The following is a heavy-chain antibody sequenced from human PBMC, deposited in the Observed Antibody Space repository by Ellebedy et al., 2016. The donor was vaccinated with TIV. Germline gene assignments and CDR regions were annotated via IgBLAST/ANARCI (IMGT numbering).Heavy chain of an antibody. V-gene: IGHV4-34*01. D-gene: IGHD3-10*01. CDR2: INHSGNT. Sequence: MPSETLSLTCAVYGGSFSGYYWSWIRQSPGKGLEWIGEINHSGNTNYNPSLKSRVTISVDTSNNQFSLKLNSVTAADTAVFYCARSRISMVRGDNHYFDYWGQGTLVTVYS. J-gene: IGHJ4*02. CDR1: GGSFSGYY. CDR3: ARSRISMVRGDNHYFDY.